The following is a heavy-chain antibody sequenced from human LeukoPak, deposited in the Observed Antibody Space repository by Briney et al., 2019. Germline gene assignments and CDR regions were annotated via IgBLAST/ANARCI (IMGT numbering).Heavy chain of an antibody. CDR1: EYSFTNYW. D-gene: IGHD2-2*01. CDR2: IHPGDSDM. V-gene: IGHV5-51*01. Sequence: GESLKISCKGFEYSFTNYWIGWVRQMPGKGLEWMGIIHPGDSDMRYSPSFQGQVTISADKSISTAYLQWSSLKASDTAMFYCARRDSAAYGAFDIWGQGTMVTVSS. CDR3: ARRDSAAYGAFDI. J-gene: IGHJ3*02.